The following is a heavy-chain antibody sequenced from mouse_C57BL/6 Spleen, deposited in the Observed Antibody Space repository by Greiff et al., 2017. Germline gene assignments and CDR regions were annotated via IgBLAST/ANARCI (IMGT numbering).Heavy chain of an antibody. CDR3: ARKGYYPYYFDY. Sequence: QVQLQQPGAELVKPGASVKMSCKASGYTFTSYWITWVKQSPGQGLEWIGDIYPGSGSTNYNEKFKSKATLTVDTSSSTAYMQLSSLTSEDSAVYYCARKGYYPYYFDYWGQGTTLTVSS. J-gene: IGHJ2*01. V-gene: IGHV1-55*01. CDR2: IYPGSGST. CDR1: GYTFTSYW. D-gene: IGHD2-3*01.